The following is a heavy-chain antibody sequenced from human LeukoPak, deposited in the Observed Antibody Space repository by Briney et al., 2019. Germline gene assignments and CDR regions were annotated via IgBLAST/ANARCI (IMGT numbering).Heavy chain of an antibody. D-gene: IGHD3-10*01. V-gene: IGHV4-34*01. J-gene: IGHJ4*02. Sequence: PSETLSLTCAVYGGSFSGYYWSWIRQPPGKGLEWIGEINHSGSTNYNPSLKSRVTISVDTSKNQFSLKLSSVTAADTAVYYCARGVGSGRPSGSPKSDYWGQGTLVTVSS. CDR2: INHSGST. CDR3: ARGVGSGRPSGSPKSDY. CDR1: GGSFSGYY.